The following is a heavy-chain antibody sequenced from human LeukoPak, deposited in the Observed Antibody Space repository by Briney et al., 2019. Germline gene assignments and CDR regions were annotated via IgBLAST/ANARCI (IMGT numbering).Heavy chain of an antibody. CDR3: ATHPILTGRHGYYYYYGMDV. CDR1: GGSFSGYY. V-gene: IGHV4-34*01. D-gene: IGHD3-9*01. J-gene: IGHJ6*02. CDR2: INHSGST. Sequence: PSETLSLTCAVSGGSFSGYYWSWIRQPPGKGLEWIGEINHSGSTNYNPSLKSRVTISVDTSKNQFSLKLSSVTAADTAVYYCATHPILTGRHGYYYYYGMDVWGQGTTVTVSS.